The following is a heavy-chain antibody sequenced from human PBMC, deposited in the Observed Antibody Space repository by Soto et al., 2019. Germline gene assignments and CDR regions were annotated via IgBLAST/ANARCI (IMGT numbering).Heavy chain of an antibody. J-gene: IGHJ5*02. V-gene: IGHV3-9*01. D-gene: IGHD3-10*01. Sequence: PGGSLRLSCAASGFTFDDYAMHWVRQVPGKGLEWVSGINWNSGSIGYADSVKGRFAISRDNAKNSLHLQMNSLRAEDTAFYYCAKNSGWFNTWGQGALVTVSS. CDR3: AKNSGWFNT. CDR2: INWNSGSI. CDR1: GFTFDDYA.